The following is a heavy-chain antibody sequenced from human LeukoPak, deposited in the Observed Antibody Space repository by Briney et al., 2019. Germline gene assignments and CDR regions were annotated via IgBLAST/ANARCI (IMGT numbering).Heavy chain of an antibody. CDR3: ASYDFWSGYFEYFQH. CDR1: GFTFSSYA. Sequence: PGGSLRLSCAASGFTFSSYAMSWVRQAPGKGLEWVSAISGSGGSTYYADSVKGRFTISRDNSKNTLYLQMNSLRAEDTAVYYCASYDFWSGYFEYFQHWGQGTLVTVSS. CDR2: ISGSGGST. D-gene: IGHD3-3*01. J-gene: IGHJ1*01. V-gene: IGHV3-23*01.